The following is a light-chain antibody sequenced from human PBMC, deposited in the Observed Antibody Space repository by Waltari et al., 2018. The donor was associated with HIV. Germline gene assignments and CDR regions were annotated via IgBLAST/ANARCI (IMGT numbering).Light chain of an antibody. CDR1: NIGSNS. Sequence: SYALTQPPSASVAPGAAANTSCGGWNIGSNSLHWYTQQPGQAPVLVVLYNSDRAPGIPDRFSGSNSGHTATLTITRVEAGDEAAYYCQVWDSSNDHVLFGGGTELTVL. V-gene: IGLV3-21*04. CDR3: QVWDSSNDHVL. CDR2: YNS. J-gene: IGLJ3*02.